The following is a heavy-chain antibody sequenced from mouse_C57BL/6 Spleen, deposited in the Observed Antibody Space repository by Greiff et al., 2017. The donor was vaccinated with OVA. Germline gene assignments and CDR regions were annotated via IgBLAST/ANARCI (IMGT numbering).Heavy chain of an antibody. Sequence: EVQLQQPGPELVKPGASVKISCKASGYTFTDYYMNWVKQSHGKSLEWIGDINPNNGGTSYNQKFKGKATLTVDKSSSTAYMELRSLTSGHSAVYYCARFGRIYYGYSYAMDYWGQGTSLTVSS. CDR3: ARFGRIYYGYSYAMDY. D-gene: IGHD2-2*01. CDR1: GYTFTDYY. V-gene: IGHV1-26*01. J-gene: IGHJ4*01. CDR2: INPNNGGT.